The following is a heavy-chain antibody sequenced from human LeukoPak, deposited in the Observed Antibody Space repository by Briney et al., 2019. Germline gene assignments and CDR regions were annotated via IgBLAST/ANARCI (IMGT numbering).Heavy chain of an antibody. V-gene: IGHV4-39*07. J-gene: IGHJ4*02. CDR1: GGSISSSSYY. D-gene: IGHD6-13*01. CDR3: ARVSAAAGTPSFDY. Sequence: SETLSLTCTVSGGSISSSSYYWGWIRQPPGKGLEWIGSIYYSGSTYYNPSLKSRVTISVDTSKNQLSLKLSSVTAADTAVYYCARVSAAAGTPSFDYWGQGTLVTVSS. CDR2: IYYSGST.